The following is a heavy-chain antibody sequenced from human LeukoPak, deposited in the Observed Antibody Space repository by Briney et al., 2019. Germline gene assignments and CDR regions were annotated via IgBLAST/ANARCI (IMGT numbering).Heavy chain of an antibody. CDR2: ISAYNGNT. CDR3: ARVAVPRDYMDV. J-gene: IGHJ6*03. CDR1: GYTFIRYG. D-gene: IGHD2-2*01. Sequence: ASVKVSCKASGYTFIRYGITWVRQAPGRGLEWMGWISAYNGNTHYAQKFQGRVTMTTDTSTSTAYMELRSLRSDDTAVYYCARVAVPRDYMDVWGKGTTVTVSS. V-gene: IGHV1-18*01.